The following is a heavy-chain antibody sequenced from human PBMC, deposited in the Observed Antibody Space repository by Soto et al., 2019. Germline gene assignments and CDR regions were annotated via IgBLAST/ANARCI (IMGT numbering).Heavy chain of an antibody. D-gene: IGHD2-2*01. J-gene: IGHJ5*02. CDR1: GGSMRNDDW. V-gene: IGHV4-4*02. CDR3: ARNGDCTSGICYVGWFDP. CDR2: ISHYGNT. Sequence: QVRLQESGPGLVEPSGTLSLTCGVSGGSMRNDDWWSWVRQTPGKGLEWIGEISHYGNTNYNPSLKSRVNMSIATSKNQYSLKVRSLTAADTAMYYCARNGDCTSGICYVGWFDPWGQGTLVSVSS.